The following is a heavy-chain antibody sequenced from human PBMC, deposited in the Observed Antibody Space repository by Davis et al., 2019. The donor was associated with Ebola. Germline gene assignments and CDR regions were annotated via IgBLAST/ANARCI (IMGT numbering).Heavy chain of an antibody. CDR1: GFTFSSYA. CDR3: ARDRDRNDVYYYYYGMDV. V-gene: IGHV3-30-3*01. CDR2: ISYDGSNK. D-gene: IGHD1-1*01. J-gene: IGHJ6*02. Sequence: GESLKISCAASGFTFSSYAMHWVRQAPGKGLERVAVISYDGSNKYYADSVKGRFTISRDNSKNTLYLQMNSLRAEDTAVYYCARDRDRNDVYYYYYGMDVWGQGTTVTVSS.